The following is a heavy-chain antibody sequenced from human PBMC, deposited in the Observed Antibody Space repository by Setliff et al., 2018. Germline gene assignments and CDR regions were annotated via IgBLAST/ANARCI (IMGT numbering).Heavy chain of an antibody. CDR2: INPKNGGA. D-gene: IGHD3-3*01. V-gene: IGHV1-46*01. CDR3: ARAQSWSGGPYYFDN. Sequence: ASVKVSCKASGYTFTSYYIHWVRQAPGQGLEWMGVINPKNGGATYPQNLQGRVTMTRDTSMSTVYMELSSLRFEDTAVYYCARAQSWSGGPYYFDNWGQGTLVTVSS. CDR1: GYTFTSYY. J-gene: IGHJ4*02.